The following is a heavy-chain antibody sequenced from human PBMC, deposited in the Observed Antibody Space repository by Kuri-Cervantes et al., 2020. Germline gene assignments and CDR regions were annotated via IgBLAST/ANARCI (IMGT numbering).Heavy chain of an antibody. CDR1: GGSISSSDYY. J-gene: IGHJ6*03. CDR2: VYYSGTT. V-gene: IGHV4-39*01. Sequence: SETLSLTCTVSGGSISSSDYYWGWIRQPPGKGLEWVGSVYYSGTTYYNPSLESRVTISVDTSKNQFSLKLSSVTAADTAVYYCARLPYYYYYMDVWGKGTTVTDSS. CDR3: ARLPYYYYYMDV.